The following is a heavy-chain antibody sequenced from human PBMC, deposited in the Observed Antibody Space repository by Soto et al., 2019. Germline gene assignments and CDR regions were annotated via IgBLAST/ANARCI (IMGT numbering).Heavy chain of an antibody. D-gene: IGHD6-19*01. CDR3: ATSSGALAASFPYYFDY. Sequence: GSLRLSCAAAGFRFSDHYMTWIRQAPGKGLEWVSYISSGSSTIYYAHSVKGRFTISRDNAKNSLNLQMNSLRAEDTAVYYCATSSGALAASFPYYFDYWGHGTLVTVYS. CDR1: GFRFSDHY. CDR2: ISSGSSTI. V-gene: IGHV3-11*01. J-gene: IGHJ4*01.